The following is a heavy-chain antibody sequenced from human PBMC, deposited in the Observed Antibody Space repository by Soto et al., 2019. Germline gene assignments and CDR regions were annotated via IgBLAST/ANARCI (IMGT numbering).Heavy chain of an antibody. J-gene: IGHJ4*02. CDR3: ARQNRRRKGSHMLVVVTTLDY. V-gene: IGHV4-39*01. Sequence: SETLSLTCTVSGGSISSSSYYWGWIRQPPGKGLEWIGSIYYSGSTYYNPSLKSRVTISVDTSKNQFSLKLSSVTAADTAVYYCARQNRRRKGSHMLVVVTTLDYWGQGTLVTVSS. CDR1: GGSISSSSYY. CDR2: IYYSGST. D-gene: IGHD3-22*01.